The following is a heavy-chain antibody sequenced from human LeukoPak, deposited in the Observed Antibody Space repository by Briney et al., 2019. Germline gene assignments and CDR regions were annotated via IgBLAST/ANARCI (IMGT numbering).Heavy chain of an antibody. Sequence: GGSLRLSCVASGFTFSNAWMSWVRQAPGKGLEWVGRIKSKTNGGTTDYAAPVKGRFTISRDDSKNTLYLQMNSLKTEDTAVYYCTKFDYAAFEYWAREPWSPSPQ. J-gene: IGHJ4*02. V-gene: IGHV3-15*01. CDR3: TKFDYAAFEY. CDR1: GFTFSNAW. CDR2: IKSKTNGGTT. D-gene: IGHD4-17*01.